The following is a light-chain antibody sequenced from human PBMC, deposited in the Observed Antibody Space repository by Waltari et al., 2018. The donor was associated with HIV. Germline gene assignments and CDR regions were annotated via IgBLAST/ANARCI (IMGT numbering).Light chain of an antibody. CDR3: SSYSSTTTLI. V-gene: IGLV2-23*02. CDR1: SPDVGSYNL. J-gene: IGLJ1*01. CDR2: EVT. Sequence: QSALTQPASVSGSPGQSVTISCTGTSPDVGSYNLASWYQQHPGEVPKLFIFEVTKRPSGISDRFSGSKSGNTASLTISGLQPEDEGDYYCSSYSSTTTLIFGSGTTVTVL.